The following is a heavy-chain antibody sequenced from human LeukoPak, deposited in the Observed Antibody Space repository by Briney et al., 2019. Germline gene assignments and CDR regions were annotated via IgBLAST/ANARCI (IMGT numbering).Heavy chain of an antibody. V-gene: IGHV1-18*01. D-gene: IGHD3-10*01. J-gene: IGHJ3*02. CDR1: GYTFSSYG. CDR2: ISGYNGNT. Sequence: GASVKVSCKASGYTFSSYGITWVRQAPGQGLEWMGWISGYNGNTSYAQKVQGRVTMTTDTTTSTAYMELRSLRSDDTAVYYCASYYYGSGSYYNAGAFDTWGQGTMVTVSS. CDR3: ASYYYGSGSYYNAGAFDT.